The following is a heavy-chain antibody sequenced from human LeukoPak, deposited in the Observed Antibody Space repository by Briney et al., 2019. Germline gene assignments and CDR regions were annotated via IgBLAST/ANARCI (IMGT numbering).Heavy chain of an antibody. CDR1: GFTFSSYA. V-gene: IGHV3-30-3*01. J-gene: IGHJ4*02. D-gene: IGHD6-6*01. Sequence: GGSLRLSCAASGFTFSSYAMHWVRQAPGKGLEWVAVISYDGSNKYYADSVKGRFTISRDNSKNTLYLQMNSLRAEDTAVYYCASYSSSSGAFDYWGQGTLVTVSS. CDR3: ASYSSSSGAFDY. CDR2: ISYDGSNK.